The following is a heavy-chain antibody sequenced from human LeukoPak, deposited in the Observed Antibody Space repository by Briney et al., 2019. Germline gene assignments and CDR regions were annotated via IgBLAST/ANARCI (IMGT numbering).Heavy chain of an antibody. D-gene: IGHD2/OR15-2a*01. CDR1: GYTFTGYY. J-gene: IGHJ5*02. CDR2: INPKSGVT. V-gene: IGHV1-2*02. CDR3: ARPLGSLKEYWWFDP. Sequence: ASVKVSCKASGYTFTGYYMHWVRQAPGQGLEWMGWINPKSGVTNFAQYFQGRVTMTRGTSSTTVYMELTRLRSDDTAVYYCARPLGSLKEYWWFDPWGQGTLVTVSS.